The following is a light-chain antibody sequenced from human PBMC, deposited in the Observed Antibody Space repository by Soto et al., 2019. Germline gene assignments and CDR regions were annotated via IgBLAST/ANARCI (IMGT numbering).Light chain of an antibody. CDR2: QAS. J-gene: IGKJ4*01. CDR3: LQYNVYPRS. Sequence: DIQMTQSPSTLSASVGDRVTITCRARQNINRWLAWYQQRPGKAPKLLIHQASTLETGVPSRFSGSASGTEFTLTISSLQPDDFASYFCLQYNVYPRSFGGGTKVEIK. CDR1: QNINRW. V-gene: IGKV1-5*03.